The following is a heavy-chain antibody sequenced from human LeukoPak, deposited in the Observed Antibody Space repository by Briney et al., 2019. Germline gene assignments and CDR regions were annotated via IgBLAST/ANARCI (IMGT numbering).Heavy chain of an antibody. V-gene: IGHV4-59*01. CDR2: IYYSGST. D-gene: IGHD6-13*01. Sequence: SETLSLTCTVSGGSISSYHWSWIRQPPGKGLEWTGYIYYSGSTNYNPSLKSRVTISVDTSKNQFSLKLSSVTAADTAVYYCASHSSSWPIFDYWGQGTLVTVSS. CDR1: GGSISSYH. CDR3: ASHSSSWPIFDY. J-gene: IGHJ4*02.